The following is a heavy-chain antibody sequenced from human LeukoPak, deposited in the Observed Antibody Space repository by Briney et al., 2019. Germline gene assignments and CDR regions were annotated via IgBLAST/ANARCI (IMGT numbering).Heavy chain of an antibody. CDR1: GFTFSSFC. J-gene: IGHJ5*02. Sequence: PGGSLRLSCAASGFTFSSFCMHWIRQAPGKGLDWVSRINNDGSSTAYADSVKGRFTISRDNAKNTLYLQMNSLRAEDTAVYYCARDSFGRIYGGGDWFDPWGQGTLVTVSS. D-gene: IGHD3-3*01. CDR2: INNDGSST. CDR3: ARDSFGRIYGGGDWFDP. V-gene: IGHV3-74*01.